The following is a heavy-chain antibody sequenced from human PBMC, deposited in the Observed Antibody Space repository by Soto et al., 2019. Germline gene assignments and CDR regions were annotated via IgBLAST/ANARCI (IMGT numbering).Heavy chain of an antibody. CDR3: VRGPSPAWSSYKFSYFDS. V-gene: IGHV4-31*03. CDR2: IAYNGYT. J-gene: IGHJ4*02. CDR1: GASISSAAFF. D-gene: IGHD3-3*01. Sequence: PSETLSLTCTVSGASISSAAFFWTWISQRPGEGLEWVGFIAYNGYTQHNPSLKSRLLLSVDTSKNQFSLDLSSVTDADTAIYYCVRGPSPAWSSYKFSYFDSWGQGTLVTVSS.